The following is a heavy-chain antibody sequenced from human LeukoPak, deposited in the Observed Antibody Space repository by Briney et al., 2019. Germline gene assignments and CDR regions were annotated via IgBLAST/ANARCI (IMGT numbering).Heavy chain of an antibody. J-gene: IGHJ5*02. V-gene: IGHV1-18*01. CDR2: ISAYNGNT. CDR1: GYTFTSYG. Sequence: ASVKVSCKASGYTFTSYGISWVRQAPGQGLEWMGWISAYNGNTNYAQKLQGRVTMTTDTSTSTAYMELRSPRSDDTAVYYCARVLYGSGSYKWFDPWGQGTLVTVSS. CDR3: ARVLYGSGSYKWFDP. D-gene: IGHD3-10*01.